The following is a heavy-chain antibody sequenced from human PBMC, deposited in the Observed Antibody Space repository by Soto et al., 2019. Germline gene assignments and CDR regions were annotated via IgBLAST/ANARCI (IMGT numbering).Heavy chain of an antibody. D-gene: IGHD6-19*01. J-gene: IGHJ4*03. CDR3: AIYSSGWYPLDY. CDR1: GFTFSSYG. Sequence: GGSLRLSCAASGFTFSSYGMHWVRQAPGKGLEWVAVISYDGSNKYYADSVKGRFTISRDNSKNTLYLQMNSLRAEDTAVYYCAIYSSGWYPLDYWGQGTMVTVSS. V-gene: IGHV3-30*03. CDR2: ISYDGSNK.